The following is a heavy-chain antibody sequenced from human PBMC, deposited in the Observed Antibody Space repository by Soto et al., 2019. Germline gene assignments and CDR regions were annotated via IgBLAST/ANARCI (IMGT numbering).Heavy chain of an antibody. Sequence: SLRLSCAASGFTFSSYGMHWVRQAPGKGLEWVAVISYDGSNKYYADSVKGRFTISRDNSKNTLYLQMNSLRAEDTAVYYCAKDVVVGATTGLGDYYYYYGMDVWGQGT. CDR1: GFTFSSYG. J-gene: IGHJ6*02. V-gene: IGHV3-30*18. CDR2: ISYDGSNK. CDR3: AKDVVVGATTGLGDYYYYYGMDV. D-gene: IGHD1-26*01.